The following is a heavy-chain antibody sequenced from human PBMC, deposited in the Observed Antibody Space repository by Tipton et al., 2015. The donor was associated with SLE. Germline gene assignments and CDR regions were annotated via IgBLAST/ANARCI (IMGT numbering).Heavy chain of an antibody. CDR3: ARDXXXLQYYYYYYGMDV. V-gene: IGHV1-18*01. CDR2: ISAYNGNT. J-gene: IGHJ6*02. Sequence: QSGPEVKKPGASVKVSCKASGYTFTSYGISWVRQAPGQGLEWMGWISAYNGNTNYAQKLQGRVTMTTDTSTSTAYMELRSLRSDYTAVYYCARDXXXLQYYYYYYGMDVWGQGTTVAVSS. D-gene: IGHD4-11*01. CDR1: GYTFTSYG.